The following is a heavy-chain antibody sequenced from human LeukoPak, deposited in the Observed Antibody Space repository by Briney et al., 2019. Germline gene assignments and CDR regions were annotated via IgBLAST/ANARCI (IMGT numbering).Heavy chain of an antibody. CDR3: ARPCYGDYEGWFDP. CDR2: TYYSGST. D-gene: IGHD4-17*01. V-gene: IGHV4-39*01. CDR1: GGSISSRSYY. Sequence: SETLSLTCTVSGGSISSRSYYWGWIRQPPGKGVDWIGSTYYSGSTYYNPSLKSRVTISVDTSKNQFSLKLSSVTAADTAVYYCARPCYGDYEGWFDPWGQGTLVTVSS. J-gene: IGHJ5*02.